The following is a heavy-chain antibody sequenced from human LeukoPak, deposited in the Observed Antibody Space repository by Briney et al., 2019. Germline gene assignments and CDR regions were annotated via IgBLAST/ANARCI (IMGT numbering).Heavy chain of an antibody. CDR2: IIPIFGTA. CDR3: AIAYCGGDCYTDYYYGMDA. Sequence: SVKVSCKASGGTFSSYAISWVRQAPGQGLEWMGGIIPIFGTANYAQKFQGRVTITADESTSTAYMELSSLRSEDTAVYYCAIAYCGGDCYTDYYYGMDAWGQGTTVTVSS. J-gene: IGHJ6*02. D-gene: IGHD2-21*02. CDR1: GGTFSSYA. V-gene: IGHV1-69*13.